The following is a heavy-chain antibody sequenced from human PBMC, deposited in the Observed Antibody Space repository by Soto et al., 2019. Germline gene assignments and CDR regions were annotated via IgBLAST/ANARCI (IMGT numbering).Heavy chain of an antibody. J-gene: IGHJ4*02. CDR1: GFPFSSYW. V-gene: IGHV3-7*01. D-gene: IGHD3-3*01. CDR3: ARDWTPFDH. CDR2: IKQDGSEK. Sequence: EVQLVESGGGLVQPGGSLRISCAASGFPFSSYWMSWVRQAPGKGLEWVANIKQDGSEKYYVDSVKGRFTISRDNAKNSLYLQMNSLRAEDTAVYYCARDWTPFDHWGQGTLVTVSS.